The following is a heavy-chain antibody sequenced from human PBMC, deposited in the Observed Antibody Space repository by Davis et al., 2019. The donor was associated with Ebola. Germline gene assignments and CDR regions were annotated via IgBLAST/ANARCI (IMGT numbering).Heavy chain of an antibody. Sequence: PGGSLRLSCKGSGYDFSNYWIAWVRQMPGKGLEWMGMIFPGESDVRYSPSARGQVTISADKSISTAYLQWSTLKASDSAVYYCTRNRKPHSDWLPFYYGLDLWGKGTTISVYS. V-gene: IGHV5-51*01. CDR3: TRNRKPHSDWLPFYYGLDL. CDR2: IFPGESDV. D-gene: IGHD3-9*01. J-gene: IGHJ6*04. CDR1: GYDFSNYW.